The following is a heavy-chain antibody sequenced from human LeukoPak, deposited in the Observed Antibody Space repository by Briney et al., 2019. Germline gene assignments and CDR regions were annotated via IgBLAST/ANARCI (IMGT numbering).Heavy chain of an antibody. CDR2: IRHSGRS. D-gene: IGHD3-10*01. V-gene: IGHV4-34*01. CDR3: ARGRITMVRGVKRPDYYYYYGMDV. Sequence: PSETLSLTCAVYGGSFSGYYWSWIRQPPGKGLEWIGEIRHSGRSNYNPSLKSRVTISVDTSKNQFSLKLSSVTAADTAVYYCARGRITMVRGVKRPDYYYYYGMDVWGQGTTVTVSS. CDR1: GGSFSGYY. J-gene: IGHJ6*02.